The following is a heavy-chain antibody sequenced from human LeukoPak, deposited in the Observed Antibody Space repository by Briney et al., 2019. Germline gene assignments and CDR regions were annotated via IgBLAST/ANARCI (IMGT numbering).Heavy chain of an antibody. J-gene: IGHJ4*02. Sequence: GGSLRLSCAASGFTFSSYSMNWVRQAPGKGLEWVSSISSSSSYIYYADSVKGRFTISRDNAKNSLYLQMNSLRAEDTAVYYCARDPRSSQGYFDYWGQGTLVTVSS. CDR2: ISSSSSYI. CDR3: ARDPRSSQGYFDY. V-gene: IGHV3-21*01. D-gene: IGHD6-13*01. CDR1: GFTFSSYS.